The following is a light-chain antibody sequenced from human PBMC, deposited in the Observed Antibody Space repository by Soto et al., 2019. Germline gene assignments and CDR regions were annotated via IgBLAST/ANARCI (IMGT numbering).Light chain of an antibody. Sequence: VLTQSPATLSVSPGARATLSCRASQSVNKHLAWYQHRTGQAPRLLIYDTSYRAAGIPARFSGSGSGTDFALTISSLEHEDLSVYYCQQRGTFGHGTKVDIK. J-gene: IGKJ3*01. CDR2: DTS. CDR3: QQRGT. V-gene: IGKV3-11*01. CDR1: QSVNKH.